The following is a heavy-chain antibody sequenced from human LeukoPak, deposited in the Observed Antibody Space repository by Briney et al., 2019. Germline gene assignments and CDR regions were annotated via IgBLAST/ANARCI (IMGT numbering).Heavy chain of an antibody. D-gene: IGHD5-12*01. V-gene: IGHV1-2*02. CDR3: ALWEIVHYAFDF. CDR2: TNPNSGGT. Sequence: ASVKVSCKASGYTFTSYGISWVRQAPGQGLEWMGWTNPNSGGTNYQGRVTMTRDTSISTAYMELNRLRSDDTAVYYCALWEIVHYAFDFWGRGTMVTVSS. CDR1: GYTFTSYG. J-gene: IGHJ3*01.